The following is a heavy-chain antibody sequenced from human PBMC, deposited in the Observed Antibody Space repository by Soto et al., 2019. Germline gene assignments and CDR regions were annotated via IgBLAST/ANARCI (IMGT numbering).Heavy chain of an antibody. CDR2: IYYSGST. J-gene: IGHJ6*02. CDR3: ARDHLMGPVVVPAAQDYYYYYGMDV. Sequence: PSETLSLTCTVSGGSISSGGYYWSWIRQHPGKGLEWIGYIYYSGSTYYNPSLKSRVTISVDTSKNQFSLKLSSVTAADTAVYYCARDHLMGPVVVPAAQDYYYYYGMDVWGQGTTVTVSS. D-gene: IGHD2-2*01. V-gene: IGHV4-31*03. CDR1: GGSISSGGYY.